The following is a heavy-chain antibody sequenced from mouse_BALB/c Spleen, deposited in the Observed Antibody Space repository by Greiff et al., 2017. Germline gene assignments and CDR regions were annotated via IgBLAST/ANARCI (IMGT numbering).Heavy chain of an antibody. J-gene: IGHJ4*01. CDR2: ISSGSSTI. Sequence: EVMLVESGGGLVQPGGSRKLSCAASGFTFSSFGMHWVRQAPEKGLEWVAYISSGSSTIYYADTVKGRFTISRDNPKNTLFLQMTSLKSEDTAMYYCARDSYYDYDGYYAMDYWGQGTSVTVSS. D-gene: IGHD2-4*01. CDR1: GFTFSSFG. V-gene: IGHV5-17*02. CDR3: ARDSYYDYDGYYAMDY.